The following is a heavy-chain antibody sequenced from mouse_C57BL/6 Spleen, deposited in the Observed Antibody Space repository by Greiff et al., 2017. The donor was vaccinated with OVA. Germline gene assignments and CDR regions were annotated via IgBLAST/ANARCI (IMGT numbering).Heavy chain of an antibody. Sequence: EVQLQQSGPVLVKPGASVKMSCKASGYTFTDYYMNWVKQSHGKSLEWIGVINPYNGGTSYNQKFKGKATLTVDKSSSTAYMELNSLTSEDSAVYDCAYGYDAGYWYFDVWGTGTTVTVSS. CDR3: AYGYDAGYWYFDV. CDR2: INPYNGGT. D-gene: IGHD2-2*01. J-gene: IGHJ1*03. CDR1: GYTFTDYY. V-gene: IGHV1-19*01.